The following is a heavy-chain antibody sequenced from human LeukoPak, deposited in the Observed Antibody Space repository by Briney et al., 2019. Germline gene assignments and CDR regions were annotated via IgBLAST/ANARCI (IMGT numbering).Heavy chain of an antibody. CDR2: ISYSGGT. Sequence: SETLSLTCTVSGGSVAGRDNYWAWIRQSPGKGLEWIGSISYSGGTYYNPTLKSRVTISVATSKTQFSLKLSSVTAADTAVYYCARGRLTMAVVGLYYLDFWGQGTLVTVSS. CDR3: ARGRLTMAVVGLYYLDF. J-gene: IGHJ4*02. CDR1: GGSVAGRDNY. D-gene: IGHD3-22*01. V-gene: IGHV4-39*01.